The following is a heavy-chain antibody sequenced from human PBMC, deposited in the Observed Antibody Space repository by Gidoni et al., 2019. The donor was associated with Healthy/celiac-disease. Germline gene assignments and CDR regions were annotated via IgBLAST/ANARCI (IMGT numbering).Heavy chain of an antibody. CDR1: GYTFTSYY. D-gene: IGHD3-22*01. CDR2: INPSGGST. CDR3: ARSGGHYDSSGYYYYYYGMDV. J-gene: IGHJ6*02. V-gene: IGHV1-46*01. Sequence: QVQLVQSGAEVKKPGASVKVSCKASGYTFTSYYIHWVRQAPGQGLEWMGIINPSGGSTSYAQKFQGRVTMTRDTSTSTVYMELSSLRSEDTAVYYCARSGGHYDSSGYYYYYYGMDVWGQGTTVTVSS.